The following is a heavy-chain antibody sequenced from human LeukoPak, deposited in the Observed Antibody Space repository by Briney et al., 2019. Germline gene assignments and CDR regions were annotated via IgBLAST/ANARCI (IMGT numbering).Heavy chain of an antibody. CDR2: ISGSGGST. V-gene: IGHV3-23*01. CDR3: AKSPSSYYYYYMDV. CDR1: GFTFSSYA. Sequence: GGSLRLSCAASGFTFSSYAMSWVRQAPGKGLEWVSTISGSGGSTYYADSVKGRFTISRDNSKNTLYLQMNSLRAEDTAVYYCAKSPSSYYYYYMDVWGKGTTVTVSS. J-gene: IGHJ6*03.